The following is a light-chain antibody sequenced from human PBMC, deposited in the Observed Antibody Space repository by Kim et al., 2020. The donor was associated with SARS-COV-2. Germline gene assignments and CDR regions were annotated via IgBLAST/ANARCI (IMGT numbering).Light chain of an antibody. CDR2: EVS. CDR3: CSYAGSSNVV. V-gene: IGLV2-23*02. Sequence: QSALTQPASVSGSPGQSITISCTGTSSDVGSYNLVSWYQQHPSKAPKLMIYEVSKRPSGVSNRFSGSKSGNTASLTISGLQAEDEADYYCCSYAGSSNVVFGGGTQLTVL. J-gene: IGLJ2*01. CDR1: SSDVGSYNL.